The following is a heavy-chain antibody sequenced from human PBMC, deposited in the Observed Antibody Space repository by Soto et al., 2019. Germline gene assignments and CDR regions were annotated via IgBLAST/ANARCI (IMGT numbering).Heavy chain of an antibody. CDR2: IYPGDSNT. J-gene: IGHJ6*03. D-gene: IGHD2-2*01. Sequence: GASLKISCKASGYSFTSYWIGWVRQMPGKDLEWMGIIYPGDSNTRYSPSFQGQVTISADKSIITASLQWRSLMASAPSMFYSTRLCGSNTSSNPDPNWGK. CDR1: GYSFTSYW. CDR3: TRLCGSNTSSNPDPN. V-gene: IGHV5-51*01.